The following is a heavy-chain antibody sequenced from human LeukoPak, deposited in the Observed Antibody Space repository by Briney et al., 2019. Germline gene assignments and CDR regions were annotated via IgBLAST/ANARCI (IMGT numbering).Heavy chain of an antibody. CDR2: IKQDGSEK. Sequence: GGSLRLSCAASGFTFSSYWMSWVRQAPGKGLEWVANIKQDGSEKYYVDSVKGRFTISRDNAKNSLYLQMNSLRAEDTAVYYCARGDYGPWVSWYFDLWGRGTLVTVSS. D-gene: IGHD4-17*01. CDR1: GFTFSSYW. V-gene: IGHV3-7*01. J-gene: IGHJ2*01. CDR3: ARGDYGPWVSWYFDL.